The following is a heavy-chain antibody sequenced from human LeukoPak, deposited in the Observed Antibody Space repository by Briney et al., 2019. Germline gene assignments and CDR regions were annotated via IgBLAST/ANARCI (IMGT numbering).Heavy chain of an antibody. CDR1: GYPFTSYG. Sequence: RASVKVSCKASGYPFTSYGITWVRQAPGQGLEWMGWISVYNGHTIYAQNLQGRVTMTTATSTSTAYMELRSLRSDDTAVYYCARDPTREGGPPKYWGQGTLVTVSS. V-gene: IGHV1-18*01. CDR2: ISVYNGHT. D-gene: IGHD3-16*01. CDR3: ARDPTREGGPPKY. J-gene: IGHJ4*02.